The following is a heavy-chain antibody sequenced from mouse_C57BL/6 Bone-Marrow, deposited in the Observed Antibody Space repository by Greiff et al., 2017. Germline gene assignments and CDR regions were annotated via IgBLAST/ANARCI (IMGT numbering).Heavy chain of an antibody. J-gene: IGHJ4*01. CDR2: IDPANGNT. CDR1: GFNIKNTY. V-gene: IGHV14-3*01. D-gene: IGHD2-2*01. CDR3: ARRLPLSAMDY. Sequence: EVNVVESVAELVRPGASVKLSCTASGFNIKNTYMHWVKQRPEQGLEWIGRIDPANGNTKYAPKFQGKATITADTSSNTAYLQRSSLTSEDTAIYYCARRLPLSAMDYWGQGTSVTVSA.